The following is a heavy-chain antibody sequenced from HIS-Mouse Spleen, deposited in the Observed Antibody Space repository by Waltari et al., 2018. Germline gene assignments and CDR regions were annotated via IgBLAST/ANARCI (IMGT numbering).Heavy chain of an antibody. Sequence: QLQLQESGPGLVKPSETLSLTCTVSGGSISSSSYYWGWIRQPPGKGLEWIGSIYSSGSTYDNPALKSRVTISVDTSKNQFSLKLSSVTAADTAVYYCAYGDYFDYWGQGTLVTVSS. V-gene: IGHV4-39*01. J-gene: IGHJ4*02. D-gene: IGHD4-17*01. CDR2: IYSSGST. CDR3: AYGDYFDY. CDR1: GGSISSSSYY.